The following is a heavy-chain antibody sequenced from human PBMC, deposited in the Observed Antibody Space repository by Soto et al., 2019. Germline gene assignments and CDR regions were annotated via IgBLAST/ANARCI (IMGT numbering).Heavy chain of an antibody. V-gene: IGHV3-30-3*01. D-gene: IGHD3-10*01. CDR2: ISYDGSNQ. Sequence: QVQLVESGGGVVQPGRSLRLSCAASGFTFSSYAVHWVRQAPGKGLEWVAVISYDGSNQYYADSVKGRFTISRDNSKNTLYLHMNSLRVEDTAVYYCARDLLRFGELVDYWGEGTLVTVSS. J-gene: IGHJ4*02. CDR1: GFTFSSYA. CDR3: ARDLLRFGELVDY.